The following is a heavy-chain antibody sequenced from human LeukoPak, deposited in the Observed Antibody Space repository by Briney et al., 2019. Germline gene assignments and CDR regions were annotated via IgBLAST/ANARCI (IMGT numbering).Heavy chain of an antibody. J-gene: IGHJ3*02. V-gene: IGHV1-2*02. Sequence: ASVKVSCKASANTLTGYYIHWVRQAPGQGLEWMGWINSNRGGTNYAQKFQGRVTMTRDTSISTAYMELRSVRSDDTAVYYCARDHGDDAFDIWGPGTMVTVSS. CDR3: ARDHGDDAFDI. D-gene: IGHD3-3*01. CDR1: ANTLTGYY. CDR2: INSNRGGT.